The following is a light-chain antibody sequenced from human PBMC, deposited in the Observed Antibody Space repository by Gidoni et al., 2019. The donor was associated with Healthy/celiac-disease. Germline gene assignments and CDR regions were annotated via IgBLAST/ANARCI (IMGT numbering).Light chain of an antibody. CDR3: QQYNSSPPT. CDR2: WAS. Sequence: DIVMTQSPDSLAVSLGERATINCKSSQSVLYSSNNKNYLAWYQQKPGQPPKLLIYWASTRESGVPDRFSGSGYGTDFTLTVRCQQAEDVAVYFFQQYNSSPPTFGQXTKVEIK. V-gene: IGKV4-1*01. J-gene: IGKJ1*01. CDR1: QSVLYSSNNKNY.